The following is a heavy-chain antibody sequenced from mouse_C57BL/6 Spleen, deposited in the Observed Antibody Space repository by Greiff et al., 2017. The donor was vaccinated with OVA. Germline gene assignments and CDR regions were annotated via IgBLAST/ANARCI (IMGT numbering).Heavy chain of an antibody. Sequence: EADGGLVQPKGSLKLSCAASGFSFNTYAMNWVRQAPGKGLEWVARIRSKSNNYATYYADSVKDRFTISRDDSESMLYLQMNNLKTEDTAMYYCVRPDLLWDAMDYWGQGTSVTVSS. J-gene: IGHJ4*01. CDR1: GFSFNTYA. V-gene: IGHV10-1*01. CDR2: IRSKSNNYAT. CDR3: VRPDLLWDAMDY. D-gene: IGHD2-1*01.